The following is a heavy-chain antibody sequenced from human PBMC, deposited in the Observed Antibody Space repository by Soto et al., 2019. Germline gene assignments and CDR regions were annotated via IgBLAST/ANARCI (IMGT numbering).Heavy chain of an antibody. Sequence: QVQLVQSGAEGKKPGASVKVSCKASGYTFSTYGITWVRQAPGQGLEWMGWISAYNGNTNYAEKLQGRVTMTTDTSTSTAYMELRSLRSDDTAVYYCARAVVVPGASYGMDVWGQGTTVTVSS. D-gene: IGHD2-2*01. CDR3: ARAVVVPGASYGMDV. CDR1: GYTFSTYG. CDR2: ISAYNGNT. J-gene: IGHJ6*02. V-gene: IGHV1-18*04.